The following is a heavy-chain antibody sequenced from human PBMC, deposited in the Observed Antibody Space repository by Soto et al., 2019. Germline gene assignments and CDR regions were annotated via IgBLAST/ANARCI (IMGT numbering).Heavy chain of an antibody. Sequence: PGGSLRLSCAASGFTFSSYWMSWVRQAPGKGLEWVANIKQDGSEKYYVDSVKGRFTISRDNAKNSLYLQMNSLRAEDTAVYYCARIKLVEWFFINVDVYDMDVWGQGTPVTVAS. CDR2: IKQDGSEK. D-gene: IGHD3-3*01. V-gene: IGHV3-7*01. J-gene: IGHJ6*02. CDR3: ARIKLVEWFFINVDVYDMDV. CDR1: GFTFSSYW.